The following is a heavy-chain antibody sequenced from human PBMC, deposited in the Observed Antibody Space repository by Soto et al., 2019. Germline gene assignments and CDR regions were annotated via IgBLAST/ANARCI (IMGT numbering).Heavy chain of an antibody. Sequence: GGSLRLSCAASGFTFSSYWMSWVRQAPGKGLEWVANIKQDGSEKYYVDSVKGRFTISRDNAKNSLYLQMNSLRAEDTAVYYCARRDIVVVPAAMSLDYWGQGTLVTVSS. D-gene: IGHD2-2*01. CDR1: GFTFSSYW. J-gene: IGHJ4*02. CDR2: IKQDGSEK. CDR3: ARRDIVVVPAAMSLDY. V-gene: IGHV3-7*01.